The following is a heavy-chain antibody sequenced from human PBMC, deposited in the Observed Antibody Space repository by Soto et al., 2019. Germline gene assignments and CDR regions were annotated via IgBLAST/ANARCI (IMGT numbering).Heavy chain of an antibody. D-gene: IGHD3-16*01. CDR1: GFTVSNYY. CDR2: ISNSGSTI. CDR3: ARLYGAPWGGFDP. V-gene: IGHV3-11*01. Sequence: QVQVVESGGGLVKPGGSLRLSCAASGFTVSNYYMSWIRQAPGKGLEWVSYISNSGSTIYYADSVKGRFTISRDNAENSRYLQMNGSRAEDAAVYYCARLYGAPWGGFDPWGQGTLVTVSS. J-gene: IGHJ5*02.